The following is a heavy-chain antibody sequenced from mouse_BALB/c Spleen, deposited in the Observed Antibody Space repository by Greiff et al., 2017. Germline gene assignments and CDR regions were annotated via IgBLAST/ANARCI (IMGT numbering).Heavy chain of an antibody. D-gene: IGHD1-1*01. CDR2: ISSGGST. V-gene: IGHV5-6-4*01. CDR1: GFTFSSYA. Sequence: DVKLVESGGGLVKPGGSLKLSCAASGFTFSSYAMSWVRQTPEKRLEWVASISSGGSTYYPDSVKGRFTISRDNAKNTLYLQMSSLKSEDTAMYYSARENYGSSYGYFDVWGAGTTVTVSS. CDR3: ARENYGSSYGYFDV. J-gene: IGHJ1*01.